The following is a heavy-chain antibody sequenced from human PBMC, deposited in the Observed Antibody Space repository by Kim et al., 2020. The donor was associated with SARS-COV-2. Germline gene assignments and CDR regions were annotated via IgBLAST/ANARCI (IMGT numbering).Heavy chain of an antibody. V-gene: IGHV1-69*13. CDR2: IIPIFGTA. CDR3: ASLFTPVGATPEYYFDY. J-gene: IGHJ4*02. Sequence: SVKVSCKASGGTFSSYAISWVRQAPGQGLEWMGGIIPIFGTANYAQKFQGRVTITADESTSTAYMELSSLRSEDTAVYYCASLFTPVGATPEYYFDYWGQGTLVTVSS. D-gene: IGHD1-26*01. CDR1: GGTFSSYA.